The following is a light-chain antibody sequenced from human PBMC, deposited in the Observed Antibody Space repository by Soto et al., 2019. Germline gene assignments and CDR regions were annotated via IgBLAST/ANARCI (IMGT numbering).Light chain of an antibody. CDR3: QQYGSSPT. CDR2: GAS. J-gene: IGKJ5*01. CDR1: QSVSSY. V-gene: IGKV3-20*01. Sequence: ETVLTQSPATMSLSPGERATLSCRASQSVSSYLAWYQQKPGQAPRLLIYGASSRATGIPDRFSGSGSGTDFTLTISRLEPEDFAVYYCQQYGSSPTFGQGTRLEIK.